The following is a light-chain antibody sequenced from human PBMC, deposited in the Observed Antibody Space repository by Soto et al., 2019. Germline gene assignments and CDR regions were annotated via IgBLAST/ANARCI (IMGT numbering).Light chain of an antibody. CDR2: GAS. J-gene: IGKJ1*01. V-gene: IGKV3-20*01. CDR3: QQYGSPPWT. CDR1: QSVSSRY. Sequence: EIVLTQSPGTLSLSPGERATLSCRASQSVSSRYLGWYQQRFGQAPRLPIYGASSRATGIPDRFSGSGSGTDFTLTISSLEPEDFAVYYCQQYGSPPWTFGQGTKVDIK.